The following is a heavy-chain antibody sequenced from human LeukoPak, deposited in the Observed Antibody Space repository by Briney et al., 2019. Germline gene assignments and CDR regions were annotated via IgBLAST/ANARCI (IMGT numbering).Heavy chain of an antibody. CDR3: ARALAVAGSDYFDY. V-gene: IGHV4-34*01. CDR2: IYHSGSA. J-gene: IGHJ4*02. Sequence: SETLSLTCAVYGGSFSGYYWSWIRQPPGKGLEWIGYIYHSGSAYYNPSLKSRVTISVDRSKNQFSLKLSSVTAADTAVCYCARALAVAGSDYFDYWGQGTLVTVSS. D-gene: IGHD6-19*01. CDR1: GGSFSGYY.